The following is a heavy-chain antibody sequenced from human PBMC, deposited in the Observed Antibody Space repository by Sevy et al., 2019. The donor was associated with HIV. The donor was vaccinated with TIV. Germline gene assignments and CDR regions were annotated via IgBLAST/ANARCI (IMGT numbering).Heavy chain of an antibody. V-gene: IGHV3-49*04. CDR2: LKSDVYGGTV. Sequence: GGCLRLSWTASGFTFGDYCMSWVRQAPGKGLEWVAFLKSDVYGGTVDHAASVRGRFVISRDDSKTIAYLQMNDLKTEDTGVYYCTRWKEAQSIFDYWGQGALVTVSS. D-gene: IGHD1-1*01. CDR3: TRWKEAQSIFDY. J-gene: IGHJ4*02. CDR1: GFTFGDYC.